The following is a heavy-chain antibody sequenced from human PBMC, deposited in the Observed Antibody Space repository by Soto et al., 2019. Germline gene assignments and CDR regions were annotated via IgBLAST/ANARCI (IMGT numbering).Heavy chain of an antibody. CDR1: GFTFSSYG. D-gene: IGHD2-2*01. Sequence: ESGGGVVQPGRSLRLSCAASGFTFSSYGMHWVRQAPGKGLEWVAVIWYDGSNKYYADSVKGRFTISRDNSKNTLYLQMNSLRAEDTAVYYCARDQGIVVVPAAKDAFDIWGQGTMVTVSS. J-gene: IGHJ3*02. CDR3: ARDQGIVVVPAAKDAFDI. CDR2: IWYDGSNK. V-gene: IGHV3-33*01.